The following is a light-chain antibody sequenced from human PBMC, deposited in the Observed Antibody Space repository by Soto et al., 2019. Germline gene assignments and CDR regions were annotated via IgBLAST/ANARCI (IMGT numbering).Light chain of an antibody. CDR3: QVCDSSTARV. CDR2: RDS. Sequence: SSELTQPLSVSVALGQTARITCGGNNIGSKNVHWYQQKPGQAPVLVIYRDSNRPSGIPERFSGSNSGNTATLTISRAQAGDEADYYCQVCDSSTARVFGGGTKLTVL. V-gene: IGLV3-9*01. CDR1: NIGSKN. J-gene: IGLJ3*02.